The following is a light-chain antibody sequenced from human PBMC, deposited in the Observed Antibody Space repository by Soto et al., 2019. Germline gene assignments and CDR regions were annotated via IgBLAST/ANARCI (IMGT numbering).Light chain of an antibody. CDR1: SSDVGGYNF. CDR2: DVT. CDR3: SSYAGSSIPVA. Sequence: QSALTQPPSASGSPGQSVTISCTGASSDVGGYNFVSWYQHHPGKAPRLMIYDVTQRPSGVPHRFSGSKSGNTASLTVAGLQVDEEAYYYCSSYAGSSIPVAFGGGTQLTVL. J-gene: IGLJ2*01. V-gene: IGLV2-8*01.